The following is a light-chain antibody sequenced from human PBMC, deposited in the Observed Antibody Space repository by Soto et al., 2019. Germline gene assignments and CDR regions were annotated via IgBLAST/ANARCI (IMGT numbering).Light chain of an antibody. CDR1: QSISSY. CDR2: AAS. V-gene: IGKV1-39*01. CDR3: QQSYSTPT. J-gene: IGKJ1*01. Sequence: IQMTQSPSSLSASVGDRVTITCRASQSISSYLNWYQQKPGKAPKLLIYAASSLQSGVPSRFSGSGSGTDFTLTISSLQPEEFATYYCQQSYSTPTFGQGTKVDIK.